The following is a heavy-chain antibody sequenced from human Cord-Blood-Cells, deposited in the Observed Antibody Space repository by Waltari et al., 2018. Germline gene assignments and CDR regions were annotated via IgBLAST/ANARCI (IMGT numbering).Heavy chain of an antibody. CDR2: IYYSGST. CDR3: ARLTGDPGYFDY. D-gene: IGHD7-27*01. J-gene: IGHJ4*02. V-gene: IGHV4-39*01. CDR1: GGSISSSSYY. Sequence: QLQLQESGPGLVKPSETLSLTCTVPGGSISSSSYYWGWIRQPPGKGLEWIGSIYYSGSTYYNPSLKSRVTISVDTSKNQFSLKLSSVTAADTAVYYCARLTGDPGYFDYWGQGTLVTISS.